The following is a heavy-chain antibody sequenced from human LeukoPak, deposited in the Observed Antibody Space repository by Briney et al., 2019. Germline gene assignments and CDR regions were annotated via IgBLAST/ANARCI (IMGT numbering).Heavy chain of an antibody. Sequence: PGGSLRLSCVASGFTFSSYGMHWVRQAPGKGLEWVAFIRYDGSSKDYVDSVKGRFTISRDNSKNTVDLQMDSLREEDTAVYYCAKVENRDSSGYYDSWGQGTLVTVSS. D-gene: IGHD3-22*01. CDR1: GFTFSSYG. CDR3: AKVENRDSSGYYDS. J-gene: IGHJ4*02. CDR2: IRYDGSSK. V-gene: IGHV3-30*02.